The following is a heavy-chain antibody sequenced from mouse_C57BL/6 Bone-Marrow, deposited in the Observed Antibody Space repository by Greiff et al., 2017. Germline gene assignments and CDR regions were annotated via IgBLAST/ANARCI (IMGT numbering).Heavy chain of an antibody. CDR1: GYTFTTYW. Sequence: VQLQQSGAELAKPGASVKLSCKASGYTFTTYWMHWIKQRPGQGLEWIGYINPSSGYTKYNEKFKDKATLTADKSSSTAYIQLSSLTYEDSAVYFCARCLWCPYYAMDYWGTGTSVTVSS. J-gene: IGHJ4*01. D-gene: IGHD1-1*02. V-gene: IGHV1-7*01. CDR3: ARCLWCPYYAMDY. CDR2: INPSSGYT.